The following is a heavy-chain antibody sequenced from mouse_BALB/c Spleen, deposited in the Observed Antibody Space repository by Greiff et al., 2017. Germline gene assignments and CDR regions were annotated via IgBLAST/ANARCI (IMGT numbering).Heavy chain of an antibody. J-gene: IGHJ4*01. V-gene: IGHV5-17*02. D-gene: IGHD2-4*01. CDR2: ISSGSSTI. CDR3: ARRGDYDEGGAMDY. Sequence: EVKLVESGGGLVQPGGSRKLSCAASGFTFSSFGMHWVRQAPEKGLEWVAYISSGSSTIYYADTVKGRFTISRDNPKNTLFLQMTGLRSEDTAMYYCARRGDYDEGGAMDYWGQGTSVTVSS. CDR1: GFTFSSFG.